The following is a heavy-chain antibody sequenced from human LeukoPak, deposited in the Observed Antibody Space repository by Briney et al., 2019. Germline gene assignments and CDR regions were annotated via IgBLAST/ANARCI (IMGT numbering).Heavy chain of an antibody. Sequence: SETLSLTCTVSGGSISSSSYYWGWIRQPPGKGQEWIGSIYYSGRTYYNPSLKSRVTISVDTSKNQFSLKLSSVTAADTAVYYCARPYSSSGEDVIWFDPWGQGTLVTVSS. CDR2: IYYSGRT. CDR3: ARPYSSSGEDVIWFDP. D-gene: IGHD6-6*01. J-gene: IGHJ5*02. V-gene: IGHV4-39*01. CDR1: GGSISSSSYY.